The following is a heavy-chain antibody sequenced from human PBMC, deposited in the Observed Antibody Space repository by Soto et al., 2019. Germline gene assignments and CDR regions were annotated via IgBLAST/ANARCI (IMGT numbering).Heavy chain of an antibody. J-gene: IGHJ3*02. CDR3: ASFSGSYYNAFDI. CDR1: GFTFSSYS. CDR2: ISSSSSYI. Sequence: KAGGPLRLSCAASGFTFSSYSMNWVRQAPGKGLEWVSSISSSSSYIYYADAVKGRFTISRDNAKNSLYLQMNSLRAEDTAVYYCASFSGSYYNAFDIWGQGTMVTVSS. D-gene: IGHD1-26*01. V-gene: IGHV3-21*01.